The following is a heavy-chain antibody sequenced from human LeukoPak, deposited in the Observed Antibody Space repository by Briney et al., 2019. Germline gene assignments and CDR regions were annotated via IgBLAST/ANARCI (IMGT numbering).Heavy chain of an antibody. CDR1: GFTFSTYS. D-gene: IGHD4-23*01. Sequence: GGSLRLSCAASGFTFSTYSMNWVRQAPGKGLEWVSYISRSSTYIYYADSVKGRFTISRDNAKNSLYLQMNSLRAEDTAVYYCARFSVVTPAGTGSDYWGQGTLVTVSS. J-gene: IGHJ4*02. CDR3: ARFSVVTPAGTGSDY. V-gene: IGHV3-21*05. CDR2: ISRSSTYI.